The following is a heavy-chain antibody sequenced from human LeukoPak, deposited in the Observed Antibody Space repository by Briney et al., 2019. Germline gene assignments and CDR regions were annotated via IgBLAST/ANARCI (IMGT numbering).Heavy chain of an antibody. CDR3: TTDHRGTSYDFWSGYLSPFDY. CDR1: GSTFSNAW. J-gene: IGHJ4*02. V-gene: IGHV3-15*01. Sequence: GGSLRLSCAASGSTFSNAWMSWARQAPGKGLEWVGRIKSKTDGGTTDYAAPVKGRFTISRDDSKNTLYLQMNSLKTEDTAVYYCTTDHRGTSYDFWSGYLSPFDYWGQGTLVTVSS. CDR2: IKSKTDGGTT. D-gene: IGHD3-3*01.